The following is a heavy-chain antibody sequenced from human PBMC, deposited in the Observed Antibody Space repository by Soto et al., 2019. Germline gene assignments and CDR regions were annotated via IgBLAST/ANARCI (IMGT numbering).Heavy chain of an antibody. V-gene: IGHV3-23*01. Sequence: GGSLRFSCAASGFTFSSYAMSWVRQAPGKGLEWVSAISGSGGSTYYADSVKGRFTISRDNSKNTLYLQMNSLRAEDTAVYYCAKDADIVVVVAAPNWFDPWGQGTLVTVSS. J-gene: IGHJ5*02. CDR3: AKDADIVVVVAAPNWFDP. CDR2: ISGSGGST. D-gene: IGHD2-15*01. CDR1: GFTFSSYA.